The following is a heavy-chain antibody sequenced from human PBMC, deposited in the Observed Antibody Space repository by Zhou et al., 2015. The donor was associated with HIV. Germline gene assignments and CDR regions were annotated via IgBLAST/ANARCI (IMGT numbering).Heavy chain of an antibody. Sequence: QVQLVQSGAEVKKPGASMKVSCKASGYPFSSYGLTWVRQVPGQGLEWMGWIYNGNTNYAQKFQGRVSITADKSTSTAYMDLSSLRSEDTAVYYCARYCGGDCYSIYYYGMDVWGQGTTVTVS. CDR2: IYNGNT. J-gene: IGHJ6*02. CDR1: GYPFSSYG. D-gene: IGHD2-21*02. V-gene: IGHV1-18*04. CDR3: ARYCGGDCYSIYYYGMDV.